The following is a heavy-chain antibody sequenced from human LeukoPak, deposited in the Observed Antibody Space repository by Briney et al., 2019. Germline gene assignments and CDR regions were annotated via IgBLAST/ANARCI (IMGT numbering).Heavy chain of an antibody. CDR3: ASRDPCTGDICYGLAY. D-gene: IGHD2-8*02. Sequence: PGGSLRLSRVASGFTFSRCPMNWVRQAPGKGLEWVSTMNPSGGSIFYADSVKGRFTISRDDSKNTLYLQMNSLRADDTAIYYCASRDPCTGDICYGLAYWGQGTLVTVSS. CDR2: MNPSGGSI. V-gene: IGHV3-23*01. CDR1: GFTFSRCP. J-gene: IGHJ4*02.